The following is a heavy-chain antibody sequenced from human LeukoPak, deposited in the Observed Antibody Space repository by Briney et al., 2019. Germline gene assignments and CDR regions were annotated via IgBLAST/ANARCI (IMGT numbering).Heavy chain of an antibody. Sequence: SETLSLTCAVYGGSFSGYYWSWIRHPPGKGLEWIGEINHSGSTNYNPSLKSRVTISVDTSKNQFSLKLSSVTAADTAVYYCARVRWLVGPLDYWGQGTLVTVSS. CDR1: GGSFSGYY. V-gene: IGHV4-34*01. J-gene: IGHJ4*02. D-gene: IGHD6-19*01. CDR2: INHSGST. CDR3: ARVRWLVGPLDY.